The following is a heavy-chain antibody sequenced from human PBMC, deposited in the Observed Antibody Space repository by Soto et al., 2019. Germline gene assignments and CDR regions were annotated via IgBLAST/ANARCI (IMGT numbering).Heavy chain of an antibody. CDR1: GFTLSNYA. CDR2: ISSTGDTT. Sequence: PGGSLRLSCVASGFTLSNYAMYWVRQAPGKGMEYVSAISSTGDTTYYADSVKGRFTISRDDSKNTVYLQMGSLRAEDRGIYYCARGYCSGTGCYNGMDVWGPGTTVTVSS. J-gene: IGHJ6*02. V-gene: IGHV3-64*02. D-gene: IGHD2-2*02. CDR3: ARGYCSGTGCYNGMDV.